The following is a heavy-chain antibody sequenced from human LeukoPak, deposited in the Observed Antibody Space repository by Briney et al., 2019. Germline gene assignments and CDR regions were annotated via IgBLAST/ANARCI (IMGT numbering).Heavy chain of an antibody. V-gene: IGHV1-2*02. CDR1: GGTFSSYA. D-gene: IGHD3-16*01. J-gene: IGHJ4*01. CDR2: INPNSGDT. CDR3: ATQRGSYRWGTDFDY. Sequence: ASVTVSCKASGGTFSSYAISWVRQAPGQGLEWMGWINPNSGDTKYAQKFQGRVTMTRDTSISTAYMELSRLRSDDTAVYYCATQRGSYRWGTDFDYWGHGNLVTVSS.